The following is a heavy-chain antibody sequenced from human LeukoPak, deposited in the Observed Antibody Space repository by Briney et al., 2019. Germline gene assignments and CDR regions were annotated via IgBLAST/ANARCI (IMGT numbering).Heavy chain of an antibody. CDR3: ASRYGEEYYYGMDV. D-gene: IGHD4-17*01. Sequence: PSETLSLTCAVSGGSISSSNWWSWVRQPPGKGLEWIGEIYHSGSTNYNPSLKSRVTISVDKSKNQFSLKLSSVTAADTAVYYCASRYGEEYYYGMDVWGQGTTVTVSS. CDR2: IYHSGST. J-gene: IGHJ6*02. CDR1: GGSISSSNW. V-gene: IGHV4-4*02.